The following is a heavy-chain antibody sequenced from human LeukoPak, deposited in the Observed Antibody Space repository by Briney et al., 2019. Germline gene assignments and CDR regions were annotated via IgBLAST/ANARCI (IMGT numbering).Heavy chain of an antibody. V-gene: IGHV1-8*01. Sequence: GASLKVSCKASGYTFTSYDINRVRQATGQGLEWMGWMNPNSGNTGYAQKFQGRVTMTRNTSISTAYMELSSLRSEDTAVYYCARGPLTYYYDSSGYYGVYWGQGTLVTVSS. CDR3: ARGPLTYYYDSSGYYGVY. CDR2: MNPNSGNT. CDR1: GYTFTSYD. J-gene: IGHJ4*02. D-gene: IGHD3-22*01.